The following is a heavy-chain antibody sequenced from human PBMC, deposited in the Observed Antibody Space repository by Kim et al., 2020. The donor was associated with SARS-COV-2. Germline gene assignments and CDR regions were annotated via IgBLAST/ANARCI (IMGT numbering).Heavy chain of an antibody. V-gene: IGHV3-15*05. J-gene: IGHJ6*01. CDR3: VTRAWGTPYYYYGLDV. Sequence: GGSLRLSCVASGFTFTNAWMGWVRQAPGKGLEWVGRIKNRSDGGATEFATPVKGRFSISADDSKATMYLHMGSLKIEDTGVYFCVTRAWGTPYYYYGLDV. D-gene: IGHD3-16*01. CDR2: IKNRSDGGAT. CDR1: GFTFTNAW.